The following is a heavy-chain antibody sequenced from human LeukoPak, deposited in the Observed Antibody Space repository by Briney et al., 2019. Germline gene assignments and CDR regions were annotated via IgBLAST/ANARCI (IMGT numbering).Heavy chain of an antibody. CDR1: GFTVSSNY. V-gene: IGHV3-23*01. CDR2: ISESGGST. Sequence: GGSLRLSCAASGFTVSSNYMSWVRQAPGKGLEWVSGISESGGSTYYADSVKGRFTSSRDNSKNTLYLQMNNLRAEDTAAYYCAKGSFWGQGTLVTVSS. CDR3: AKGSF. D-gene: IGHD3-10*01. J-gene: IGHJ4*02.